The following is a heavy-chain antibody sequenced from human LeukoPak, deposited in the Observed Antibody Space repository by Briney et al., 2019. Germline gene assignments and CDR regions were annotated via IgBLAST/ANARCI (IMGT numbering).Heavy chain of an antibody. Sequence: GESLKISCKGSGYSFTSYWIGWVRQMPGKGLEWMGIIYPGDSDTRYSPSFQGQVTISADKSISTAYLQWSSLKASDTAMYYCARQALLVPAAGSDAFDIWGQGTMVTVSS. CDR3: ARQALLVPAAGSDAFDI. D-gene: IGHD2-2*01. V-gene: IGHV5-51*01. J-gene: IGHJ3*02. CDR2: IYPGDSDT. CDR1: GYSFTSYW.